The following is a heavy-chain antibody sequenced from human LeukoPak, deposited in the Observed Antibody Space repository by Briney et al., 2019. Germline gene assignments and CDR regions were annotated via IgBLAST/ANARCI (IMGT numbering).Heavy chain of an antibody. Sequence: GGSLRLSCEASGFTFDDYAMHWVRQVPGKGLEWVSGITWNSASTGYSDSVKGRFTISRDNAKNSLYLQMNSLRPEDTAVYYCARGFLLRGLAFDFWGHGTMVTVSS. CDR3: ARGFLLRGLAFDF. D-gene: IGHD4-17*01. V-gene: IGHV3-9*01. CDR1: GFTFDDYA. J-gene: IGHJ3*01. CDR2: ITWNSAST.